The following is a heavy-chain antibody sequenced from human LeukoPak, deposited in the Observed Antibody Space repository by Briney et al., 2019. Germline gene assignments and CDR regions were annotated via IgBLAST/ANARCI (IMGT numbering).Heavy chain of an antibody. V-gene: IGHV3-30*04. CDR1: GFTFSSYA. CDR3: ARDDAIAAAVDY. CDR2: ISYDGSNK. Sequence: GGSLRLSCAASGFTFSSYAMHLVRQAPGKGLEWVAVISYDGSNKYYADSVKGRFTISRDNSKNTLYLQMNSLRAEDTAVYYCARDDAIAAAVDYWGQGTLVTVSS. J-gene: IGHJ4*02. D-gene: IGHD6-13*01.